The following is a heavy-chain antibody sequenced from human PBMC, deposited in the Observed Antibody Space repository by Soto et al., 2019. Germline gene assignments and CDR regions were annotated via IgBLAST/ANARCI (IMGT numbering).Heavy chain of an antibody. V-gene: IGHV3-23*01. CDR2: VTANGGST. CDR1: GFTFSVYA. CDR3: ASLGVGDWANYYYYYGMDV. Sequence: GGSLRLSCAATGFTFSVYAMTWVRQAPGKGLEWVSAVTANGGSTYSADSVKGRFAISRDNSKNTLFLQMNSLRAEDTAVYYCASLGVGDWANYYYYYGMDVWGQGTTVTVSS. J-gene: IGHJ6*02. D-gene: IGHD2-21*02.